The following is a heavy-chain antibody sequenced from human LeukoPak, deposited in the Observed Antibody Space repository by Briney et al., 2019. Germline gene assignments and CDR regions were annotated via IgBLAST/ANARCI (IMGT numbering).Heavy chain of an antibody. Sequence: SETLSLTCAVSGGSISSSNWWSWVRQPPGKGLEWIGEIYHSGSTNYNPSLKSRVTISLDKSKNQFSLKLSSVTAADTAVYYCARTVTTPYYYYMDVWGKGTTVTVSS. D-gene: IGHD4-17*01. CDR3: ARTVTTPYYYYMDV. J-gene: IGHJ6*03. CDR1: GGSISSSNW. V-gene: IGHV4-4*02. CDR2: IYHSGST.